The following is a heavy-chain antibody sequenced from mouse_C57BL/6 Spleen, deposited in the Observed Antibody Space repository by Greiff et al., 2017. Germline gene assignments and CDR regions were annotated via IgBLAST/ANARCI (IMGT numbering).Heavy chain of an antibody. CDR3: ARHGDDYGSSYRYFDV. Sequence: EVKLVESGGDLVKPGGSLKLSCAASGFTFSSYGMSWVRQTPDKRLEWVATISSGGSYTYYPDSVKGRFTISRDNAKNTLYLQMSSLKSEDTAMYYWARHGDDYGSSYRYFDVWGTGTTVTVSS. CDR1: GFTFSSYG. V-gene: IGHV5-6*02. CDR2: ISSGGSYT. J-gene: IGHJ1*03. D-gene: IGHD1-1*01.